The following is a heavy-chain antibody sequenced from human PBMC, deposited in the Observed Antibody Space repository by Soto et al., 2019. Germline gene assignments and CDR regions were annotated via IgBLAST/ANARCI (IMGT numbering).Heavy chain of an antibody. CDR1: GFTVSSNY. J-gene: IGHJ4*02. V-gene: IGHV3-53*01. D-gene: IGHD2-15*01. Sequence: PGGSLRLSCAASGFTVSSNYMSWVRQAPGKGLEWVSVIYSGGSTYYADSVKGRFTISRDNSKNTLYLQMNSLRAEDTAVYYCASGESRYCSGGSCYSDYWGQGTLVTVSS. CDR3: ASGESRYCSGGSCYSDY. CDR2: IYSGGST.